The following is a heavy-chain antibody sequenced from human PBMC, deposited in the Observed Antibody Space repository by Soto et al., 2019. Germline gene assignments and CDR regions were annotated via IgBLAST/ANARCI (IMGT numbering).Heavy chain of an antibody. CDR2: IYYSGST. J-gene: IGHJ4*02. CDR1: GGSISSGDYY. Sequence: SETLSLTCTVSGGSISSGDYYWSWIRQHPGKGLEWIGYIYYSGSTYYNPSLKSRVIISVDTSKNQFSLKLSSVTAADTAVYCCAREGDCSGGSCYLGGLDYWGQGTLVTVSS. V-gene: IGHV4-31*03. D-gene: IGHD2-15*01. CDR3: AREGDCSGGSCYLGGLDY.